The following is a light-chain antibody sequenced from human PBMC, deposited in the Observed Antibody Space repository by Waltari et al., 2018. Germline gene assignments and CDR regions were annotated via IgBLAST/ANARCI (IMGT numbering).Light chain of an antibody. Sequence: QSVLTQPPSASGAAGQTVAISCSGSASNIGSRVVTWYPQLPGTTPTLLIYSNDQRPSGVPGRFSGSKSATSASLAISGLQSEDEAHYYCAAWDDSINGPAFGGGTKLTVL. V-gene: IGLV1-44*01. J-gene: IGLJ3*02. CDR1: ASNIGSRV. CDR2: SND. CDR3: AAWDDSINGPA.